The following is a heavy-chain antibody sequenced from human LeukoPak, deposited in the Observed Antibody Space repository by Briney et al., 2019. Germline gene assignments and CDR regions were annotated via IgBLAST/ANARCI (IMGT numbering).Heavy chain of an antibody. D-gene: IGHD4/OR15-4a*01. Sequence: SQTLSLTCTVSGCSISSYYWSWIRQPPGKGLEWLGYIYYSWSTNYNPSLKSRGTISVDKSKNQFSLKLSSVTAADTAVYYCARTGVYGGPYYFDYWGQGTLVTVSS. V-gene: IGHV4-59*12. CDR3: ARTGVYGGPYYFDY. CDR2: IYYSWST. J-gene: IGHJ4*02. CDR1: GCSISSYY.